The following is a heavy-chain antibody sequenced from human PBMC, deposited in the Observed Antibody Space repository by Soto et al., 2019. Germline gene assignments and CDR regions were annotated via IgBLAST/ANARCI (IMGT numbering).Heavy chain of an antibody. CDR3: TTDTLPNALEYNWNYESSYYMDV. J-gene: IGHJ6*03. D-gene: IGHD1-7*01. V-gene: IGHV3-15*01. CDR2: IKSKTDGGTT. CDR1: GFTFSNAW. Sequence: GGSLRPSCAASGFTFSNAWMSWVRQAPGKGLEWVGRIKSKTDGGTTDYAAPVKGRFTISRDDSKNTLYLQMNSLKTEDTAVYYCTTDTLPNALEYNWNYESSYYMDVWGKGTTVTVSS.